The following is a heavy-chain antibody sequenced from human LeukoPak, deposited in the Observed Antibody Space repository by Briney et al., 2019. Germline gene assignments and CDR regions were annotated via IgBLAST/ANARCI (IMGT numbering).Heavy chain of an antibody. D-gene: IGHD3-10*01. J-gene: IGHJ4*02. Sequence: RGSLRLSCAASGFTLSTYSLNWVRPDAGEGLGWVSYIISYSNTINYADALKGRLTIARDNAKRSLYLQMDSLRDEDTAVYVCARDLVGLAPDYGGQGTLVTVPS. V-gene: IGHV3-48*02. CDR2: IISYSNTI. CDR1: GFTLSTYS. CDR3: ARDLVGLAPDY.